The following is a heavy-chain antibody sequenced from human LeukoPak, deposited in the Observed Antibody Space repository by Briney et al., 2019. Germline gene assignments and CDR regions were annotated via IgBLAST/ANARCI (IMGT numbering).Heavy chain of an antibody. D-gene: IGHD3-9*01. J-gene: IGHJ2*01. V-gene: IGHV4-31*03. CDR3: ARALGYDVLTGYNRGWFFDL. Sequence: SETLSLTCTVSGVSISSGGYYWTWIRQHPATGLEWLGYIYYTGATYYNPSVKSRLTLSVGTSENQFSLRLSSLTAADTAVYYCARALGYDVLTGYNRGWFFDLWGRGTLVTVSS. CDR2: IYYTGAT. CDR1: GVSISSGGYY.